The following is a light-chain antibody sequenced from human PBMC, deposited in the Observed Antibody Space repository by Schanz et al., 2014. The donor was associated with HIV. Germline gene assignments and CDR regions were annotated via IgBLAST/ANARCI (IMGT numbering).Light chain of an antibody. V-gene: IGKV3-20*01. J-gene: IGKJ5*01. Sequence: EIVLTQSPGTLSLSPGERATLSCRASQRISDSNFAWYQQKPGQAPRLLIYGVSVRATGSPDRFSGSGSGTDFTLTISRLEPEDFALYYCLHYNGWPTFGQGTRLEIK. CDR1: QRISDSN. CDR2: GVS. CDR3: LHYNGWPT.